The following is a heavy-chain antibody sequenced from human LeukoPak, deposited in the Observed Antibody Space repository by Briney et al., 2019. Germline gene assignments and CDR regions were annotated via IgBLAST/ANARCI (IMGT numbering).Heavy chain of an antibody. Sequence: PGGSLRLSCAASGFTFSSYSMNWVRQAPGKGLEWVSSISSSSSYINYADSVKGRFTISRDNAKNSLYLQMNSLRAEDTAVYYCAKLSVMVGGEFDYWGQGTLVTVSS. V-gene: IGHV3-21*01. CDR3: AKLSVMVGGEFDY. J-gene: IGHJ4*02. CDR2: ISSSSSYI. CDR1: GFTFSSYS. D-gene: IGHD2-15*01.